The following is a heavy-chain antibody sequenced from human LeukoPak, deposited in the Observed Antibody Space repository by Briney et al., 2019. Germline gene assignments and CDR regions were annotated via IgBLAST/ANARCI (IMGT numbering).Heavy chain of an antibody. Sequence: ASVKVSCKASGYTFTTYGISWVRQAPGQGLEWMGGIIPIIGTANYAQKFQGRVTITADESTSTAYMELSSLRSEDTAVYYCARGPSGYLIYWGQGTLVTVSS. CDR2: IIPIIGTA. V-gene: IGHV1-69*13. CDR1: GYTFTTYG. D-gene: IGHD5-12*01. J-gene: IGHJ4*02. CDR3: ARGPSGYLIY.